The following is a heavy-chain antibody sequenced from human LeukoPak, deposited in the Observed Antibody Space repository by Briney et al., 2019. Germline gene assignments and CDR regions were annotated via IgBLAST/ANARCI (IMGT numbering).Heavy chain of an antibody. CDR2: INPSGGST. J-gene: IGHJ4*02. Sequence: ASVKVSCKASGYTFTSYYMHWVRQAPGQGLEWMGIINPSGGSTSYAQKFQGRVTMTRDTSTSTVYMELSSLRSEDTAVYYCAGDRYYYDSSGYIRGISFDYWGQGTLVTVSS. V-gene: IGHV1-46*01. CDR1: GYTFTSYY. CDR3: AGDRYYYDSSGYIRGISFDY. D-gene: IGHD3-22*01.